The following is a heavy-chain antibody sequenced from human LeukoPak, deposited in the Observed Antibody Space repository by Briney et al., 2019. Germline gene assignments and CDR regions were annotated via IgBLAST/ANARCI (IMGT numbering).Heavy chain of an antibody. CDR2: VSSGSSTI. CDR3: ASGSGDYGSGSYEI. D-gene: IGHD3-10*01. V-gene: IGHV3-11*04. J-gene: IGHJ3*02. CDR1: GFTFSDYY. Sequence: GGSLRLSCAASGFTFSDYYMSWIRQAPGKALEWVSYVSSGSSTIYYADSVKGRFTISRDNAKNSLYLQMNSLRAEDTAVYYCASGSGDYGSGSYEIWGQGTMVTVSS.